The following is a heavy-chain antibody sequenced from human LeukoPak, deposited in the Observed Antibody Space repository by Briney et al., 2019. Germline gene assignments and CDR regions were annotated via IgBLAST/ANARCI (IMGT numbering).Heavy chain of an antibody. CDR1: GGSISSGGYY. Sequence: PSETLSLTCTVSGGSISSGGYYWSWIRQHPGKGLEWIGYIIYNGNTYYNPSLKSPITISIDTSKNQFSLMVSSVTAADTAVYYCATSHSSGPNLSNWFDPWGQGTLVTVSS. J-gene: IGHJ5*02. V-gene: IGHV4-31*01. CDR3: ATSHSSGPNLSNWFDP. CDR2: IIYNGNT. D-gene: IGHD3-22*01.